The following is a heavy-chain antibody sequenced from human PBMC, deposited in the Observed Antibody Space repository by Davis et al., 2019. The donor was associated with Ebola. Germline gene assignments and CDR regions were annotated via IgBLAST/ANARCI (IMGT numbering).Heavy chain of an antibody. V-gene: IGHV3-15*01. Sequence: PGGSLRLSCAASGFTFSNAWMSWVRQAPGKGLEWVGRIKSKTDGGTTDYAAPVKGRFTISRDDSKNTLYLQMNSLKTEDTAVYYCTTGYDFWSGNPAYYMDVWGKGTTVTVSS. CDR2: IKSKTDGGTT. D-gene: IGHD3-3*01. CDR3: TTGYDFWSGNPAYYMDV. CDR1: GFTFSNAW. J-gene: IGHJ6*03.